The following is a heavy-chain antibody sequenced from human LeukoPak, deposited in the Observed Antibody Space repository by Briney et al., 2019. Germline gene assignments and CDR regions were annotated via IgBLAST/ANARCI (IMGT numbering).Heavy chain of an antibody. V-gene: IGHV3-53*01. CDR2: IHSDGST. Sequence: GGSLRLSCAASGFTVSSNYMSWVRQAPGKGLEWVSVIHSDGSTYNTDSVKGRFTISRDNSKNTLYLQMNSLRAEDTAVYYCARGYCSGGNCYMYYFDYWGQGALVTVSS. CDR1: GFTVSSNY. CDR3: ARGYCSGGNCYMYYFDY. J-gene: IGHJ4*02. D-gene: IGHD2-15*01.